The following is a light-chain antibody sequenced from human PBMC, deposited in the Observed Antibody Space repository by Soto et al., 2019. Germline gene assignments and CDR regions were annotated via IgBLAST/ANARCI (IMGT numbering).Light chain of an antibody. CDR1: QSISSG. Sequence: DIQMTQSPSTLSASVGDRVTITCRASQSISSGLAWYQQKPGKAPKLLIYKASSLERGVPSRFSGSGSGTEFTLAISSLQPDDFATSYCQQYNSYSRTFGQGTKVEIK. CDR3: QQYNSYSRT. J-gene: IGKJ1*01. V-gene: IGKV1-5*03. CDR2: KAS.